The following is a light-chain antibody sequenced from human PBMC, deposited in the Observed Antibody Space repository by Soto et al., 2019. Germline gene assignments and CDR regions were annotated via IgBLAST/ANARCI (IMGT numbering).Light chain of an antibody. CDR1: EGVGSN. Sequence: EIVMTQSPATLSVSPGERATLSCRASEGVGSNLAWYQQKPGQDPRLLIHGASKWATAITARFSGSGSGTEFTLTISSLQSEDFAVYYCKRYYKWPPETFGQGTKVEIK. CDR3: KRYYKWPPET. V-gene: IGKV3-15*01. CDR2: GAS. J-gene: IGKJ2*01.